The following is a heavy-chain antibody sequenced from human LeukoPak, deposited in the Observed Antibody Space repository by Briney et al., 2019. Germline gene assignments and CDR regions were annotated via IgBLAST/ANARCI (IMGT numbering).Heavy chain of an antibody. CDR3: ARGSSGVRGVPSLDY. D-gene: IGHD3-10*01. CDR2: IYYSGTT. J-gene: IGHJ4*02. V-gene: IGHV4-59*01. Sequence: SETLSLTCTVSGGSISSYYWSWMRQPPGRGLEWIGYIYYSGTTNYNPSLKSRVTISVDTSKNQFSLKLSSVTAADTAVYYCARGSSGVRGVPSLDYWGQGTLVTVSS. CDR1: GGSISSYY.